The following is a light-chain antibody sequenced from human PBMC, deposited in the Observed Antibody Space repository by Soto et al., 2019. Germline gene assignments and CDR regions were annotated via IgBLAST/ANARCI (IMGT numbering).Light chain of an antibody. CDR2: GAS. CDR1: QSISNN. J-gene: IGKJ4*01. V-gene: IGKV3-15*01. Sequence: EIVMTQSPATLSVAPGERATLSCRASQSISNNLAWYQQKPGQAPRLLIFGASTRATGIPASFSGSGSGTEFTLTISSLQSEDSAVYYCQQHNGWPLTFGGGTKVEIK. CDR3: QQHNGWPLT.